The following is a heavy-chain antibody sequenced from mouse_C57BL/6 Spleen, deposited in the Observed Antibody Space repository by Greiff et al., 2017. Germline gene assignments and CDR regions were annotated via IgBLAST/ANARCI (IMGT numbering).Heavy chain of an antibody. V-gene: IGHV5-12*01. CDR2: ISNGGGST. Sequence: EVMLVESGGGLVQPGGSLKLSCAASGFTFSDYYMYWVRQTPEKRLEWVAYISNGGGSTYYPDTVKGRFTISRDNAKNTRYLQMSRLKSEDTAMYYCARHYLGAMDYWGQGTSVTVSS. CDR3: ARHYLGAMDY. J-gene: IGHJ4*01. D-gene: IGHD3-1*01. CDR1: GFTFSDYY.